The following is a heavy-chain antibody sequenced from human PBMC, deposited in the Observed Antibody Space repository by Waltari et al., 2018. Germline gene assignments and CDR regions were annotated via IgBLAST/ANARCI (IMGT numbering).Heavy chain of an antibody. V-gene: IGHV4-39*01. J-gene: IGHJ3*02. CDR2: IYYSWST. CDR3: AMSLGSSWYFYAFDI. Sequence: QLQLQESGPGLVKPSETLSLTCTVSGGSISSSSYYWGWIRQPPGKGLEWIGSIYYSWSTYYTPSLKSRVTISVDTSKNQFSLKLSSVTAADTAVYYCAMSLGSSWYFYAFDIWGQGTMVTVSS. D-gene: IGHD6-13*01. CDR1: GGSISSSSYY.